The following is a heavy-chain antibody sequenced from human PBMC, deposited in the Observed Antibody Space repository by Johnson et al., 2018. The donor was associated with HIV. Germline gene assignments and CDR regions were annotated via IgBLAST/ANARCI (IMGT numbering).Heavy chain of an antibody. CDR1: GFNFNNAW. CDR2: IKSEIAGGTT. J-gene: IGHJ3*02. CDR3: ATSVGDGYNSDPFDM. Sequence: VQLVESGGGLVKPGGSLRLSCAASGFNFNNAWMTWVRQAPGKGLEWVGRIKSEIAGGTTDYGAPVKGRFTISRDDSKSTLHLQMNSLQTEDTAVYYCATSVGDGYNSDPFDMWGQGTMVTVSS. D-gene: IGHD5-24*01. V-gene: IGHV3-15*01.